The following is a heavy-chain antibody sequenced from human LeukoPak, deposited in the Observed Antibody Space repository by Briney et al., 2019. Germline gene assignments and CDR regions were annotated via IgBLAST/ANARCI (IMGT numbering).Heavy chain of an antibody. CDR3: ARRPPPNSSSWTYYYYYYYMDV. J-gene: IGHJ6*03. V-gene: IGHV4-59*01. CDR2: IYYSGST. D-gene: IGHD6-13*01. Sequence: PSETLSLTCTVSGGSISSYYWSWIRQPPGKGLEWIGYIYYSGSTNYNPSLKSRVTISVDTSKNQFSLKLSSVTAADTAVYYCARRPPPNSSSWTYYYYYYYMDVWGKGTTVTLSS. CDR1: GGSISSYY.